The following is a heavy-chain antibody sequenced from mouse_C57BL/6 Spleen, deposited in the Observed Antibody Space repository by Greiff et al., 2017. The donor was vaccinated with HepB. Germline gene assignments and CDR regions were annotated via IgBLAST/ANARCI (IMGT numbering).Heavy chain of an antibody. CDR2: IDPSDSYT. D-gene: IGHD1-1*01. V-gene: IGHV1-69*01. CDR3: ERGYGSSYDWFAY. Sequence: QVQLQQPGAELVMPGASVKLSCKASGYTFTSYWMHWVKQRPGQGLEWIGEIDPSDSYTNYNQKFKGKSTLTVDKSSSTAYMQLSSLTSEDSAVYYCERGYGSSYDWFAYWGQGTLVTVSA. CDR1: GYTFTSYW. J-gene: IGHJ3*01.